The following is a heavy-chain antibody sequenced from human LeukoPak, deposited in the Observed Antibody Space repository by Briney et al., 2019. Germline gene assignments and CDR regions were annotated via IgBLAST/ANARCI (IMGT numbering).Heavy chain of an antibody. CDR2: INHSGST. CDR3: ARERPSYYDILTGYYPRSLPYYFDY. CDR1: GGSFSGYY. D-gene: IGHD3-9*01. V-gene: IGHV4-34*01. Sequence: PSETLSLTCAVYGGSFSGYYWSWIRQPPGKGLEWIGEINHSGSTNYNPSLKSRVTISVDTSKNQFSLKLSSVSAADTAVYYCARERPSYYDILTGYYPRSLPYYFDYWGQGTLVTVSS. J-gene: IGHJ4*02.